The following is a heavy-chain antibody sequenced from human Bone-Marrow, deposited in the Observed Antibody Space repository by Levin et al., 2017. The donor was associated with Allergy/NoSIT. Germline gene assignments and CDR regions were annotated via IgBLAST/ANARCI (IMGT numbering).Heavy chain of an antibody. CDR3: ARGGFTYGHLTY. D-gene: IGHD5-18*01. CDR1: GGSINTGDYY. CDR2: IYYNGRT. V-gene: IGHV4-30-4*01. J-gene: IGHJ3*01. Sequence: SQTLSLTCTVSGGSINTGDYYWTWIRQPPGKGLEWIGYIYYNGRTHYNPSLKSRLTISADTSKNQFSVTLNSATAADTAVYYCARGGFTYGHLTYWGQGTTVTVSS.